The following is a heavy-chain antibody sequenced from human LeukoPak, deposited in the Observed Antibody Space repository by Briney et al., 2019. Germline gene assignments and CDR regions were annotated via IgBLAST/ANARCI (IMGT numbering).Heavy chain of an antibody. V-gene: IGHV3-21*01. D-gene: IGHD1-26*01. CDR2: ISGSSTYI. CDR1: GFTFSSYN. CDR3: AREVGATDDY. Sequence: PGESLRLSCAASGFTFSSYNMNWVRQAPGKGLEWVSSISGSSTYIYYADSVRGRFTISRDNAKNSLFLHMNSLRAEDTAVYYCAREVGATDDYWVQETLVTVSS. J-gene: IGHJ4*02.